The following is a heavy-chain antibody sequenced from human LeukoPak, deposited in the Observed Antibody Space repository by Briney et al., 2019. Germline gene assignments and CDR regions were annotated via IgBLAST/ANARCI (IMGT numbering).Heavy chain of an antibody. J-gene: IGHJ4*02. CDR1: GFTVSSNY. CDR2: IYSGGST. D-gene: IGHD6-13*01. CDR3: ARATHSSWFRDGGGYFDY. V-gene: IGHV3-53*01. Sequence: GGSLRLSCAASGFTVSSNYMSWVRQAPGKGLGWVSVIYSGGSTYYADSVKGRFTISRDNSKNTLYLQMNSLRAEDTAVYYCARATHSSWFRDGGGYFDYWGQGTLVTVSS.